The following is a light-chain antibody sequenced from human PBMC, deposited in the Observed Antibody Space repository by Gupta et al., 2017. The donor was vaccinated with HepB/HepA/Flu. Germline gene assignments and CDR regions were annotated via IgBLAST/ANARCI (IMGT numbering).Light chain of an antibody. J-gene: IGKJ1*01. V-gene: IGKV1-39*01. CDR1: QSISSY. CDR3: QQSYSTSRT. CDR2: AAS. Sequence: DIQMTQSPSSLSASVGDRVTINCRASQSISSYLNWYQQRPGKAPKLLIYAASSLQSGVPSRFSGSGSGTDFTLTISSLQPEDFATYYCQQSYSTSRTFGQGTKVEIK.